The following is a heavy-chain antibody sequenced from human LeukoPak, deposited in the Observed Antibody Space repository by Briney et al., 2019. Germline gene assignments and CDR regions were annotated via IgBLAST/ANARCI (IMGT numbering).Heavy chain of an antibody. D-gene: IGHD1-26*01. J-gene: IGHJ4*02. CDR3: ASILGGTRARGFDL. CDR2: ITSSGGTI. V-gene: IGHV3-48*03. Sequence: PGGSLRVSCAASGFTLSNYEMNWVRQAPGKGLEWLSYITSSGGTIYYADSVKGRFTISRDNAKNSLDLQMNSLRGEDTAVYYCASILGGTRARGFDLWGQGTLVTVSS. CDR1: GFTLSNYE.